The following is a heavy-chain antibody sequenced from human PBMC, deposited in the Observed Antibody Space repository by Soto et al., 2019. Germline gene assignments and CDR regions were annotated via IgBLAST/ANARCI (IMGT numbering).Heavy chain of an antibody. CDR1: GGTFSSYT. V-gene: IGHV1-69*02. CDR3: ARSGGIGDCSSTSCYKFAP. CDR2: IIPILGIA. J-gene: IGHJ5*02. Sequence: GASVKVSCKASGGTFSSYTISWVRQAPGQGLEWMGRIIPILGIANYAQKFQGRVTITADKSTSTAYMELSSLRSEDTAVYYCARSGGIGDCSSTSCYKFAPWGQGTLVTVSS. D-gene: IGHD2-2*02.